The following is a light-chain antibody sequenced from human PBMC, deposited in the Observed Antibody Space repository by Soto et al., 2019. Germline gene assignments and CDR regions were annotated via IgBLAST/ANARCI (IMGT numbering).Light chain of an antibody. CDR3: QQYNNWTPFT. J-gene: IGKJ3*01. CDR1: QSVSSS. CDR2: GAS. V-gene: IGKV3-15*01. Sequence: EIVMMQSPATLSVSPGERVTLSCRASQSVSSSLAWYQQKPGQAPRLLIYGASTRATGIPARFSGSGSGTEFTLTISSLQSEDFAVYYCQQYNNWTPFTFGPGTKVDIK.